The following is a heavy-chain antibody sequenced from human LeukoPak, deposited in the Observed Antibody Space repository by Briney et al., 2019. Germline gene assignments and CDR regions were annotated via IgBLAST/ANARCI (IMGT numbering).Heavy chain of an antibody. D-gene: IGHD6-6*01. CDR1: GFTVSSNY. CDR2: IYSGGST. V-gene: IGHV3-66*01. Sequence: GGSLRLSCAASGFTVSSNYMSWVRQAPGKGLEWVSVIYSGGSTYYADSVKGRFTISRDNSKNTLYLQMNSLRAEDTAVYYCAREGGDSIAADHARLYYYGMDVWGQGTTVTVSS. J-gene: IGHJ6*02. CDR3: AREGGDSIAADHARLYYYGMDV.